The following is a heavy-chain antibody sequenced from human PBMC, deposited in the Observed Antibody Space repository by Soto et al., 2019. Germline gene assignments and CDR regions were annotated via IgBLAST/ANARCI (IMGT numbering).Heavy chain of an antibody. V-gene: IGHV4-34*01. J-gene: IGHJ5*02. CDR3: AAAVARGWFDP. Sequence: SDTLSLTCAIYGTSFPGSYWSWIRQPPGKGLEWIGEINHSGSTNYNPSLKSRVAMSVDTSKNQFSLKLSSVTAADMAVYYCAAAVARGWFDPWGQGTLVS. CDR2: INHSGST. D-gene: IGHD6-19*01. CDR1: GTSFPGSY.